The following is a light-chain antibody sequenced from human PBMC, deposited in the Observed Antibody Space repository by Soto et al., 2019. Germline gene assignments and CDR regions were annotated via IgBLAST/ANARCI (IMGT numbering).Light chain of an antibody. CDR2: GAS. CDR3: QQYNDCPLT. Sequence: EIVMTQSPATLSVSPGERATLFCRASQSINNNLAWYQQKRGQGPRLLIYGASSRATGTPARFSGSGSGTGFTLTISSLQSEDFAIYYCQQYNDCPLTFGGGTKVEIK. CDR1: QSINNN. V-gene: IGKV3-15*01. J-gene: IGKJ4*01.